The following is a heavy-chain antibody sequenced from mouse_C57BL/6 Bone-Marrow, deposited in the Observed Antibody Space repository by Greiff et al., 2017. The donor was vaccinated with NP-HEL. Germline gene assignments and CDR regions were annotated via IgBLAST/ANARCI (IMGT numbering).Heavy chain of an antibody. V-gene: IGHV1-80*01. J-gene: IGHJ4*01. CDR2: IYPGDGDT. D-gene: IGHD2-1*01. Sequence: VQLQQSGAELVKPGASVKISCKASGYAFSSYWMNWVKQRPGKGLEWIGQIYPGDGDTNYNGKFKGKATLTADKSSSTAYMQLSSLTSEDSAVYFCARYGDYGNYESYYAMDYWGQGTSVTVSS. CDR1: GYAFSSYW. CDR3: ARYGDYGNYESYYAMDY.